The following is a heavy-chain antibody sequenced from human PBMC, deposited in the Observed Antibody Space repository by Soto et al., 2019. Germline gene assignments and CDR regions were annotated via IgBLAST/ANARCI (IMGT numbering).Heavy chain of an antibody. D-gene: IGHD3-3*01. Sequence: ETLSLTCAVYGGSFSGYYWSWIRQPPGKGLEWIGEINHSGSTNYNPSLKSRVTISVDTSKNQFSLKLSSVTAADTAVYYCARGRRYYDFWSGYSNYYYYYGMDVWGQGTTVTVSS. V-gene: IGHV4-34*01. CDR3: ARGRRYYDFWSGYSNYYYYYGMDV. CDR2: INHSGST. CDR1: GGSFSGYY. J-gene: IGHJ6*02.